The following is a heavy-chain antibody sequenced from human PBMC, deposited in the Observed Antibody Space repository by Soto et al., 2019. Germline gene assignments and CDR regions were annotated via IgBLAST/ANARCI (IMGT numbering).Heavy chain of an antibody. CDR1: GGSISSYY. Sequence: ETLSLTCTVSGGSISSYYWSWIRQPPGKGLEWIGYIYYSGSTNYNPSLKSRVTISVDTSKNQFSLKLSSVTAADTAVYYCARERVWALESYYMDVWGKGTTVTVSS. J-gene: IGHJ6*03. CDR3: ARERVWALESYYMDV. D-gene: IGHD3-16*01. CDR2: IYYSGST. V-gene: IGHV4-59*01.